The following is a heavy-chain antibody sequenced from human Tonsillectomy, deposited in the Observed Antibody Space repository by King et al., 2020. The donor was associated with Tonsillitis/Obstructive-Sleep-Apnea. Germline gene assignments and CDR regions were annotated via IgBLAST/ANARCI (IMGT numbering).Heavy chain of an antibody. D-gene: IGHD2-15*01. Sequence: VQLVESGGGLVQRGGSLRLSCAASGFTFSSFSMNWVRQAPGKGLEWVSYISSSSGTIYYADSVKGRFTISRDSAKNSLYLQMNSLRDEDTAVNYCARDQYCSGGGCYSYYYYYYIDVCGKGTTVTVS. CDR2: ISSSSGTI. CDR1: GFTFSSFS. V-gene: IGHV3-48*02. J-gene: IGHJ6*03. CDR3: ARDQYCSGGGCYSYYYYYYIDV.